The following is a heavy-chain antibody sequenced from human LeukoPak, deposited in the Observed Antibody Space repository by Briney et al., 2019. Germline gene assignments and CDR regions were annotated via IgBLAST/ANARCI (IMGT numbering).Heavy chain of an antibody. J-gene: IGHJ6*03. CDR2: INPNSGGT. CDR1: GYTFTDYY. Sequence: ASVKVSCKASGYTFTDYYMHWVRQAPGQGLEWMGWINPNSGGTNYAQKFQGRVTMTRDTSISTAYMELSRLRSDDTAVYYCASGPNRTSHPRYYYMDVWGKGTTVTVSS. CDR3: ASGPNRTSHPRYYYMDV. D-gene: IGHD2-2*01. V-gene: IGHV1-2*02.